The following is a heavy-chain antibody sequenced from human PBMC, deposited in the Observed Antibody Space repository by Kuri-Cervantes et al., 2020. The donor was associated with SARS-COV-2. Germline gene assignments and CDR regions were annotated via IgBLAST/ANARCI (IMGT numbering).Heavy chain of an antibody. CDR3: ARATSSWEAGDAFDI. CDR2: IGTSGDT. J-gene: IGHJ3*02. CDR1: GYTFSVCD. D-gene: IGHD7-27*01. Sequence: SCKASGYTFSVCDMHWVRQATGKGLEWVSAIGTSGDTYYPGSVKGRFTISREDAKNSLYLQMNSLRAEDTAVYYCARATSSWEAGDAFDIWGQGTMVTVSS. V-gene: IGHV3-13*01.